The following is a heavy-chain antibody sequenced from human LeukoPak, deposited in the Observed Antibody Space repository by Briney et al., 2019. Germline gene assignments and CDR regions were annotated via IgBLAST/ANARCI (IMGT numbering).Heavy chain of an antibody. Sequence: SETLSLTCTVSGGSISSYYWSWIRQPAGKGLEWIGSIYHSGSTYYNPSLKSRVTISVDTSKNQFSLKLSSVTAADTAVYYCARDLGYDGFDWAPWGQGTLVTVSS. CDR3: ARDLGYDGFDWAP. J-gene: IGHJ5*02. V-gene: IGHV4-4*07. CDR2: IYHSGST. CDR1: GGSISSYY. D-gene: IGHD5-12*01.